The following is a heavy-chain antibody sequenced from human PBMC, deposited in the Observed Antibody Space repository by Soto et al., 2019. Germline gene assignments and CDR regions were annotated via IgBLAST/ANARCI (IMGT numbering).Heavy chain of an antibody. CDR2: VRAFNSDT. D-gene: IGHD6-19*01. CDR1: GYTLSTYG. J-gene: IGHJ4*02. Sequence: APLKGSRKASGYTLSTYGFSRVGQAPGQRVGRVGWVRAFNSDTNHGQMFPGRVPMAPDTSPSPAYLEPRSLRSDDTAVYYCARDRDNFRRSNGWIDNWGQGTLVTVSS. CDR3: ARDRDNFRRSNGWIDN. V-gene: IGHV1-18*01.